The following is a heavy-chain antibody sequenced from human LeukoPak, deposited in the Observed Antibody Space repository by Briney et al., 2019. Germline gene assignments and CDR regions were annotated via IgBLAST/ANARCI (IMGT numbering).Heavy chain of an antibody. CDR3: ATGYDSSGYYS. CDR1: GYTFTGHY. J-gene: IGHJ4*02. Sequence: SLKVSCKSSGYTFTGHYMHWMRQAPGQGLEWMGGIIPIFGTANYAQRFQGRVTITTDESTSTAYMELSSLRSEDTAVYCCATGYDSSGYYSWGQGTLVTVSS. V-gene: IGHV1-69*05. D-gene: IGHD3-22*01. CDR2: IIPIFGTA.